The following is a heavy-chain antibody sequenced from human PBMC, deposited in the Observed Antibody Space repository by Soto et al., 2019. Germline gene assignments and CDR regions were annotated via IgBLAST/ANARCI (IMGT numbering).Heavy chain of an antibody. CDR2: ISAYNGNT. CDR1: GYTFTSYG. V-gene: IGHV1-18*01. J-gene: IGHJ4*02. CDR3: ATRIAATGGVDY. Sequence: GASVKVSCKASGYTFTSYGISWVRQAPGQGLEWMGWISAYNGNTNYAQNVQGRLTMTTDTSTSTAYMELRSLRSDDTAVYYCATRIAATGGVDYWGQGTLVTVSS. D-gene: IGHD6-13*01.